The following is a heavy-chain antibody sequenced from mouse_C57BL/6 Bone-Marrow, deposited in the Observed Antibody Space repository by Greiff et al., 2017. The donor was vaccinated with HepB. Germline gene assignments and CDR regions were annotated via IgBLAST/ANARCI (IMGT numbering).Heavy chain of an antibody. CDR3: ASKGLYGRGWYFDV. CDR1: GFSFTSYG. Sequence: QVQLKQSGPGLVAPSQCLSITCTVSGFSFTSYGVDWVRQSPGKGLEWLGVIWGVGSTNYNSALKSRLSISKDNSKSQVFLKMNSLQTDDTAMYYCASKGLYGRGWYFDVWGTGTTVTVSS. J-gene: IGHJ1*03. CDR2: IWGVGST. V-gene: IGHV2-6*01. D-gene: IGHD1-1*01.